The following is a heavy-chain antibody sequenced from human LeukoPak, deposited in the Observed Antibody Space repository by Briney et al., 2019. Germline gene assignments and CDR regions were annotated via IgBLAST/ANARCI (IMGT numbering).Heavy chain of an antibody. D-gene: IGHD1-26*01. CDR1: GFTFSSYS. CDR2: ISSSSSTI. Sequence: GGSLRLSCAASGFTFSSYSMSWVRQAPGKGLEWVSYISSSSSTIYYADSVKGRFTISRDNAKNSLYLQMNSLRAEDTAVYYCARVDTAKGAKVDYWGQGTLVTVSS. CDR3: ARVDTAKGAKVDY. V-gene: IGHV3-48*04. J-gene: IGHJ4*02.